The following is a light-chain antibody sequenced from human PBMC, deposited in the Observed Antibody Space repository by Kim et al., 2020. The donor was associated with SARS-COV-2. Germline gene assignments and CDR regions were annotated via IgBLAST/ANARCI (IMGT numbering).Light chain of an antibody. CDR1: SLRSYY. Sequence: VALGQTVRITCQGDSLRSYYATWYQQKPGEAPRLVIYGKNNRPSGIPDRFSGSSSGNTASLIITGTQAGDEADYYCNSRDSNDNVVFGGGTQLTVL. CDR2: GKN. CDR3: NSRDSNDNVV. J-gene: IGLJ2*01. V-gene: IGLV3-19*01.